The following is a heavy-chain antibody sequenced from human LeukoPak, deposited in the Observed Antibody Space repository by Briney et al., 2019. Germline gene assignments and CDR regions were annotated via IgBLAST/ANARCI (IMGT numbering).Heavy chain of an antibody. CDR1: GGSISPYY. CDR2: IYYNGRT. D-gene: IGHD6-19*01. J-gene: IGHJ4*02. CDR3: ARHVSSGFDY. V-gene: IGHV4-59*08. Sequence: SETLSLTCTVSGGSISPYYWSWIRQVPGKGLEWIAYIYYNGRTKYNPSLENRVTMSVDTSKNQFSLKLTSVTAADTAVYYCARHVSSGFDYWGQGTLVTVSS.